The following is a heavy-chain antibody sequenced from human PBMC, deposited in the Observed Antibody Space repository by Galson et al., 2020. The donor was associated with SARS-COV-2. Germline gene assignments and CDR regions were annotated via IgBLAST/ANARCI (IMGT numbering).Heavy chain of an antibody. D-gene: IGHD3-10*01. CDR1: GFTFSSYG. V-gene: IGHV3-33*01. Sequence: GESLKISCAASGFTFSSYGMHWVRQAPGKGLEWVAVIWYDGSNKYYADSVKGRFTISRDNSKNTLYLQINSLRAEDTAVYYCASQRNYYGSGSYVFDYWGQGTLVTVSS. CDR3: ASQRNYYGSGSYVFDY. CDR2: IWYDGSNK. J-gene: IGHJ4*02.